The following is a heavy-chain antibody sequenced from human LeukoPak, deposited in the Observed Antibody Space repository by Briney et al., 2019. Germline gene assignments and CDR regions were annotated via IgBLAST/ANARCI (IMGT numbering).Heavy chain of an antibody. CDR2: ISGSGDST. CDR1: GFTFSTYA. J-gene: IGHJ4*02. Sequence: GGSLRLSCAASGFTFSTYAMSWVRQAPGKGLEWVSGISGSGDSTNYADSVKGRFTISRDNSKNTQYLQMNSLRAEDTAAYYCARGSYNPFGYWGQGTLVTVSS. D-gene: IGHD3-16*01. V-gene: IGHV3-23*01. CDR3: ARGSYNPFGY.